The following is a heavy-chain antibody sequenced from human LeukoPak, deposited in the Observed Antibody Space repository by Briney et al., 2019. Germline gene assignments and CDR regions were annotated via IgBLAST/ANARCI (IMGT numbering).Heavy chain of an antibody. CDR3: AKGSRSSGWSYFDY. D-gene: IGHD6-19*01. V-gene: IGHV3-23*01. J-gene: IGHJ4*02. CDR2: ISGSGGST. CDR1: GFTFSSYS. Sequence: PGGSLRLSCAASGFTFSSYSMNWGRQAPGKGLEWVSAISGSGGSTYDADSVKGRFTISRDNSKNTLFLQMNSLRAEDTAVYYCAKGSRSSGWSYFDYWGQGTLVTVSS.